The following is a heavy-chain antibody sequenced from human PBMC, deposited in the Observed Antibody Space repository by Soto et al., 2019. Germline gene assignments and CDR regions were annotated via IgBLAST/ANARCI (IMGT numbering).Heavy chain of an antibody. Sequence: PGGSLRRSSVASGFTFSSYDMHRVRQATGKGLEWVSAIGTAGDTYYPGSVKGRFTISRENAKNSLYLQVNSLRAEDTAVYYCARGPSCSGGSCYSPYFDYWGQGT. V-gene: IGHV3-13*01. CDR3: ARGPSCSGGSCYSPYFDY. D-gene: IGHD2-15*01. CDR1: GFTFSSYD. J-gene: IGHJ4*02. CDR2: IGTAGDT.